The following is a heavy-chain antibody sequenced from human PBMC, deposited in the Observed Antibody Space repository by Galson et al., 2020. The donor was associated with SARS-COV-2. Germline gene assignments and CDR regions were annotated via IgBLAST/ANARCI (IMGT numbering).Heavy chain of an antibody. CDR1: GFTFSNFW. CDR3: ARQPGSSANYHFWSGYWYLDV. V-gene: IGHV3-7*03. CDR2: IQSDGNEK. D-gene: IGHD3-3*01. J-gene: IGHJ4*02. Sequence: PGGSLRLSCSASGFTFSNFWMTWVRQVPGKGLEWLANIQSDGNEKYYVDSVTGRFNISRDNAKNSLYLQMRRLRAEDTAVYYCARQPGSSANYHFWSGYWYLDVWGQGALVTVSS.